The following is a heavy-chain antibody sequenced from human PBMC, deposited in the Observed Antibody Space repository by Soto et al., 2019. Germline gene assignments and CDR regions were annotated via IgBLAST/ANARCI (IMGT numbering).Heavy chain of an antibody. CDR3: AKVRKTGSAWYRDY. Sequence: GGSLILSCAASGFTFSSYAMSWVLQAPGKGLEWVSGISASGVSTYYADSVKGRFTISRDNSENTLYLQMNSLRAEDTALYYCAKVRKTGSAWYRDYWGQGTLFIGSS. J-gene: IGHJ4*02. D-gene: IGHD6-19*01. CDR2: ISASGVST. V-gene: IGHV3-23*01. CDR1: GFTFSSYA.